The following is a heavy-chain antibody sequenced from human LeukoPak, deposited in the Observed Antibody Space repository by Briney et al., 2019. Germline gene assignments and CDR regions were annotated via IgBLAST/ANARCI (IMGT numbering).Heavy chain of an antibody. CDR2: IWYDGTNK. J-gene: IGHJ4*02. CDR3: AKVRDGGIPWYFDH. D-gene: IGHD2-15*01. Sequence: PGRSLRLSCAASGFTFSSYGMHWFRQAPGKGLEWVAVIWYDGTNKHYADSVQGRFTIFRDNSKNTLSLQMNSLRAGDTAVYYCAKVRDGGIPWYFDHWGQGTLVTVSS. CDR1: GFTFSSYG. V-gene: IGHV3-33*06.